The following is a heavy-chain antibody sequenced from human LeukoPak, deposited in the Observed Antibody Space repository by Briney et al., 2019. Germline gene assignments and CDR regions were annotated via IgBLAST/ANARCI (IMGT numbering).Heavy chain of an antibody. CDR2: ISWNSGSI. D-gene: IGHD5-12*01. CDR3: AKDLGYSGYDAFDY. CDR1: GFTFDDYA. Sequence: GGSLRLSRAASGFTFDDYAMHWVRQAPGKGLEWVSVISWNSGSIGYADSVKGRFTISRDNAKNSLYLQMNSLRAEDMALYYCAKDLGYSGYDAFDYWGQGTLVTVSS. V-gene: IGHV3-9*03. J-gene: IGHJ4*02.